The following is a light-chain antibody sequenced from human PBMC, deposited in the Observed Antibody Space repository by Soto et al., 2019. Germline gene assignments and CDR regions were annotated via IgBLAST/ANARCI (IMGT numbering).Light chain of an antibody. CDR2: EVS. Sequence: QSALTQPPSASGSPGQSVTISCTGTSSDVGGYNSVSWYQHHPGKAPKLMIYEVSKRPSGVPDRFSGSKSGNTASLTVSGLQAEDEADYYCSSYTSSSTLVVFGTGTKLTVL. V-gene: IGLV2-8*01. CDR3: SSYTSSSTLVV. J-gene: IGLJ1*01. CDR1: SSDVGGYNS.